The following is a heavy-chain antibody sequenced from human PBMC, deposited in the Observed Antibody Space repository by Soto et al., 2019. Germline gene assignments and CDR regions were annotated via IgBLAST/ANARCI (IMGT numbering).Heavy chain of an antibody. CDR2: GNT. CDR1: GASVSSGSYY. CDR3: VKAGYDSDAFDV. D-gene: IGHD5-12*01. J-gene: IGHJ3*01. Sequence: QVQLQESGPGLVKPSETLSLTCTVSGASVSSGSYYWNWIRQPPGKGLEWIGGNTNYNPSLKSRVTISVDTSKNQFSLKLSSVTAAETAVYYCVKAGYDSDAFDVWGQGTMVTVSS. V-gene: IGHV4-61*01.